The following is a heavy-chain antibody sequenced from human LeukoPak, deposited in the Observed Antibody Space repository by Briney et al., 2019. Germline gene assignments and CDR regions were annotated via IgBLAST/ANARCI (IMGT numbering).Heavy chain of an antibody. V-gene: IGHV3-33*01. CDR1: GFTFSSYG. CDR2: IWYDGSNK. Sequence: GGSLRLSCAASGFTFSSYGMHWVRQAPGKGLEWVAVIWYDGSNKYYADSVKGRFTISRDNSKNTLHLQMNSLRAEDTAVYYCARDLVITFGGVIVPGAYYYYGMDVWGQGTTVTVSS. CDR3: ARDLVITFGGVIVPGAYYYYGMDV. J-gene: IGHJ6*02. D-gene: IGHD3-16*02.